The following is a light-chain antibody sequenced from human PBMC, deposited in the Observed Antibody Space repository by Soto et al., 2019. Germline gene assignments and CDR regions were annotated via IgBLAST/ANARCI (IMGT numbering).Light chain of an antibody. CDR1: SSDVGNYNY. CDR3: SSYTSSTTLYV. CDR2: DVS. Sequence: QSVLTQPASASGSPGQSITISCTGASSDVGNYNYVSWYQQHPGKAPKLIIYDVSNRASGVSNRFSGSKSGNTASLTISGPQAEDEADYYCSSYTSSTTLYVFGTGTKVTVL. V-gene: IGLV2-14*03. J-gene: IGLJ1*01.